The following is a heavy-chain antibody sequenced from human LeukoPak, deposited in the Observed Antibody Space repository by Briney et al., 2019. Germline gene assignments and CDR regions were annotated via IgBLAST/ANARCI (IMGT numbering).Heavy chain of an antibody. V-gene: IGHV1-8*01. CDR3: ARGPVDTAMASLYFQH. D-gene: IGHD5-18*01. CDR2: MNPNSGNS. CDR1: GYTFTSHD. Sequence: ASVKVSCKASGYTFTSHDINWVRQAAGQGLEWMGWMNPNSGNSGYAQNFQGRVIMTRDTSITTAYMELHSLRSEDTAVYYCARGPVDTAMASLYFQHWGQGTLVTVSS. J-gene: IGHJ1*01.